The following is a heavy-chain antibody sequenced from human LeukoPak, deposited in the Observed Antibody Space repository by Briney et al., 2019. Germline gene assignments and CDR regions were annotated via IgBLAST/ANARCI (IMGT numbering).Heavy chain of an antibody. CDR2: IFYSGST. CDR1: GGSISSYY. CDR3: AKSNGYGLVDI. J-gene: IGHJ3*02. Sequence: SETLSLTCTVSGGSISSYYWSWIRQPPGKDLEWIGNIFYSGSTYYSPSLKSRVTISLDTSRNQFSLKLISVTAADTAVYYCAKSNGYGLVDIWGQGTMVTVSS. D-gene: IGHD3-10*01. V-gene: IGHV4-59*12.